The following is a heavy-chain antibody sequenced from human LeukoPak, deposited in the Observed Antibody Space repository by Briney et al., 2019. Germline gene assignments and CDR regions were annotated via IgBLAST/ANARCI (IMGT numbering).Heavy chain of an antibody. CDR1: GYTFTSYD. J-gene: IGHJ5*02. CDR2: MNPNSVNT. CDR3: ARERFGGAQDWFDP. V-gene: IGHV1-8*01. D-gene: IGHD2-21*01. Sequence: ASVKVSCKASGYTFTSYDINWVRQATGQGLEWRGWMNPNSVNTGYAQKFQGRVTMTRNTSISTAYMELSSLRSEDTAVYYCARERFGGAQDWFDPWGQGTLVTVSS.